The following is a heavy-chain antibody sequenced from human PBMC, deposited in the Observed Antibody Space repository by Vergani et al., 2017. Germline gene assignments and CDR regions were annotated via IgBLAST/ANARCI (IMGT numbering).Heavy chain of an antibody. J-gene: IGHJ4*01. D-gene: IGHD2-15*01. V-gene: IGHV3-23*04. Sequence: EVLLVESGGGLVQPGGSLRLSCAASGFTFSSYAMSWVRQAPGKGLEWVSAISGSGGSTYYADSVKGRFTISRDNSKNTLYLQMNSLRAEDTAVYYCTRSECSGTTCYGHYFDLWGHGILVTVSS. CDR2: ISGSGGST. CDR1: GFTFSSYA. CDR3: TRSECSGTTCYGHYFDL.